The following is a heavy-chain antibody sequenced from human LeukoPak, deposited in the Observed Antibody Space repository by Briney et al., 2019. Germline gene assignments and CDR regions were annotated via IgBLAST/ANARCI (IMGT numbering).Heavy chain of an antibody. V-gene: IGHV1-69*04. CDR2: IIPIFGIA. CDR3: ARNYGSGTGWFDP. J-gene: IGHJ5*02. Sequence: SVKVSCQASGGTFSSYAISWVRQPPGQGLEWMGRIIPIFGIANYAQKFQGRVTIPADKSTSTAYMELSSLRSEDTAVYYCARNYGSGTGWFDPWGQGTLVTVSS. CDR1: GGTFSSYA. D-gene: IGHD3-10*01.